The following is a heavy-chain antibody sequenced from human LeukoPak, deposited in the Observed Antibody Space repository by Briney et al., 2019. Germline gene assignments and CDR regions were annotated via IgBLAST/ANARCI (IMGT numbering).Heavy chain of an antibody. CDR2: INSSGSTI. D-gene: IGHD3-22*01. J-gene: IGHJ3*02. CDR3: AKGLYYYDSSGSGDAFDI. CDR1: GFTFSSYG. V-gene: IGHV3-48*01. Sequence: GRSLRLSCAASGFTFSSYGMHWVRQAPGKGLEWVSYINSSGSTIYYADSVKGRFTISRDNSKNTLYLQMNSLRAEDTAVYYCAKGLYYYDSSGSGDAFDIWGQGTMVTVSS.